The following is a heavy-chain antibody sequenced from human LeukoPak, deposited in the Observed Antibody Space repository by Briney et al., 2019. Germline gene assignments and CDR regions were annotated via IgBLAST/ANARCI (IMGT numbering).Heavy chain of an antibody. Sequence: SETLSLTCTVSGGSISSYYWSWIRQPPGKGLEWIGYMYYSERPNYNPSLKSRVTISVDTSKNQFSLKLASLTAADTAVYYCARGCTYYDFWSGQPGGAFDIWGQGTMVTVSS. J-gene: IGHJ3*02. CDR2: MYYSERP. CDR3: ARGCTYYDFWSGQPGGAFDI. CDR1: GGSISSYY. V-gene: IGHV4-59*01. D-gene: IGHD3-3*01.